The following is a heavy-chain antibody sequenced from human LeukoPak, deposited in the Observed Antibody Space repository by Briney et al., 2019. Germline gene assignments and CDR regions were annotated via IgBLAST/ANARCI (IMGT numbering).Heavy chain of an antibody. D-gene: IGHD6-19*01. V-gene: IGHV3-21*01. CDR1: GFTFIKYS. CDR3: ARDPSSGWYLKGWFDP. J-gene: IGHJ5*02. CDR2: ITGSGAFT. Sequence: GGSLRLSCAASGFTFIKYSMTWVRQAPGKGLEWVSAITGSGAFTDYADSVKGRFTISRDNAKNSLYLQMNSLRAEDTAVYYCARDPSSGWYLKGWFDPWGQGTLVTVSS.